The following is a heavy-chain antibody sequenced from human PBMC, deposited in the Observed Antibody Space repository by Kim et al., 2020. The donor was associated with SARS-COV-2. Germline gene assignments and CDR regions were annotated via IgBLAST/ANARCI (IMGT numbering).Heavy chain of an antibody. D-gene: IGHD5-18*01. CDR3: AKDFGGYSYVADAFDI. Sequence: SVKGRFTISKDHYKNTLYLQMNSLGAEDTAVYYCAKDFGGYSYVADAFDIWGQGTMVTVSS. J-gene: IGHJ3*02. V-gene: IGHV3-23*01.